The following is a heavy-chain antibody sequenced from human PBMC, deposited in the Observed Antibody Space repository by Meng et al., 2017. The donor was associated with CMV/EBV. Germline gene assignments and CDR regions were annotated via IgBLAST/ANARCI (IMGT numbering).Heavy chain of an antibody. CDR2: ISYVGSNK. J-gene: IGHJ2*01. V-gene: IGHV3-30*04. D-gene: IGHD3-3*01. Sequence: GGSLRLSCAASGFTFSSYAIHWVRQAPGKGREWVAVISYVGSNKYYADSVKGRFTISRDNSKNTLYLQMNSLRAEDTAVYYCARDRDFGVVIGANWYFDLWGRGTLVTVSS. CDR1: GFTFSSYA. CDR3: ARDRDFGVVIGANWYFDL.